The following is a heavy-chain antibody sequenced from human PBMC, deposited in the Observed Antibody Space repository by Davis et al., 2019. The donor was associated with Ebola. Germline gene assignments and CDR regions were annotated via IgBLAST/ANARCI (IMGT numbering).Heavy chain of an antibody. CDR1: GYSFTNYW. J-gene: IGHJ4*02. CDR2: IDPSDSYT. CDR3: ARLDYDVLTAYYVFDH. V-gene: IGHV5-10-1*01. D-gene: IGHD3-9*01. Sequence: GESLKISCKGSGYSFTNYWISWVRQMPGKGLEWMGRIDPSDSYTNYSPSFQGHVTISADKSISTASLQWSSLKASDTAMYYCARLDYDVLTAYYVFDHWGQGTLVTVSS.